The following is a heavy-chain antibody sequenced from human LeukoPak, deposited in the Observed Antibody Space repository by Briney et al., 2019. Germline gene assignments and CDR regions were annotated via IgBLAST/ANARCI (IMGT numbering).Heavy chain of an antibody. J-gene: IGHJ4*02. V-gene: IGHV3-21*01. D-gene: IGHD3-22*01. CDR3: ARWHYDSSGYYYSGFDY. Sequence: PGGSLRLSCAASGFTFSSYSMNWVRQAPGKGLEWVSSISSSSSYIYYADSVKGRFTISRDNAKNSLYLQMNSLRAEDTAVYYCARWHYDSSGYYYSGFDYWGQGTLVTVSS. CDR2: ISSSSSYI. CDR1: GFTFSSYS.